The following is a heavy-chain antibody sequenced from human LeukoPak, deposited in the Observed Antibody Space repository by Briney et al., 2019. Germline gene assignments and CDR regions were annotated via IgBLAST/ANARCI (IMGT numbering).Heavy chain of an antibody. Sequence: ASVKVSCKASGYTFTSYAMHWVRQAPGQRLEWMGWINAGNGNTKYSQKFQGRVTITRDTSASTAYMELSSLRSEDTAVYYCARDRYYYDSSGYYAPWGQGTLVTVSS. J-gene: IGHJ5*02. CDR3: ARDRYYYDSSGYYAP. CDR1: GYTFTSYA. V-gene: IGHV1-3*01. CDR2: INAGNGNT. D-gene: IGHD3-22*01.